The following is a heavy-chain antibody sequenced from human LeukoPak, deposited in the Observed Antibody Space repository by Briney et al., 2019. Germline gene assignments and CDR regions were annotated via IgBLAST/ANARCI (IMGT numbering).Heavy chain of an antibody. CDR2: IGPGGGAT. D-gene: IGHD4-17*01. J-gene: IGHJ5*02. CDR1: GFSFSDYH. V-gene: IGHV3-11*01. Sequence: GGSLRLSCAASGFSFSDYHMNWVRQAPGKGLEWVSYIGPGGGATFFADSVKGRFTISTDSAKNSLYLQMNSLTADDTAVYYCASGDYGDYPNWFDPWGQGTLVTVSS. CDR3: ASGDYGDYPNWFDP.